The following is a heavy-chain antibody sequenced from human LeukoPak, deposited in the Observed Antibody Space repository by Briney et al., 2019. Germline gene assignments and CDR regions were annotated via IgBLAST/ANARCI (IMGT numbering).Heavy chain of an antibody. V-gene: IGHV3-21*01. CDR1: RFTFRSYS. J-gene: IGHJ4*02. Sequence: PGGSLRLSFAAPRFTFRSYSMNWVPQAPGKGLKWVSSISSSSNYIYYADSVKGRFTISRDNAKNSLYLQMNSLRAEDTAVYYCAREQYSSSWATYDQYFDYWGQGTLVTVSS. CDR3: AREQYSSSWATYDQYFDY. D-gene: IGHD6-13*01. CDR2: ISSSSNYI.